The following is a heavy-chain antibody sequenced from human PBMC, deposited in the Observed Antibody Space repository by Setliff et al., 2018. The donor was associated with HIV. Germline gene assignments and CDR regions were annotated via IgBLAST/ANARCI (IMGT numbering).Heavy chain of an antibody. CDR1: GYTFTAYY. CDR3: ASGYARGSMTH. D-gene: IGHD6-13*01. V-gene: IGHV1-2*06. CDR2: IIPNSGGT. J-gene: IGHJ4*02. Sequence: ASVKVSCKASGYTFTAYYMHWVRQAPGQGLEWMGRIIPNSGGTNYAQKFQGRVTMTRDTSISTAYMELSRLRSEDTAVYYCASGYARGSMTHWGQGTLVTVSS.